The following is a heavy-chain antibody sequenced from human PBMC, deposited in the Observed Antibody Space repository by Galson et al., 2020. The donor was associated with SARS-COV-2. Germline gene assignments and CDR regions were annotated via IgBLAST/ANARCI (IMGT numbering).Heavy chain of an antibody. Sequence: SETLSLTCAVYGGSFSGYYLSWIRQPPGKGLEWIGEINHSGSTNYNPSLKSRVTISVDTSKNQFSLKLSSVTAADTAVYYCARGSDFWSGYPRYYYYYYMDVWGKGTTVTVSS. CDR3: ARGSDFWSGYPRYYYYYYMDV. CDR2: INHSGST. V-gene: IGHV4-34*01. J-gene: IGHJ6*03. D-gene: IGHD3-3*01. CDR1: GGSFSGYY.